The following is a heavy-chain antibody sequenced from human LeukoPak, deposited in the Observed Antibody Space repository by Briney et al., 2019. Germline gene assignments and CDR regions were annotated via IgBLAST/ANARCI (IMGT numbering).Heavy chain of an antibody. D-gene: IGHD1-1*01. Sequence: SETLSLTCTVSGGSISSYYWSWIRQPPGKGLEWIGYIYYSGSTNYNPSLKSRVTISVDMSKNQFSLKLSSVTAADTAVYYCARAPTGTGFDYWGQGTLVTVSS. CDR3: ARAPTGTGFDY. J-gene: IGHJ4*02. CDR2: IYYSGST. V-gene: IGHV4-59*01. CDR1: GGSISSYY.